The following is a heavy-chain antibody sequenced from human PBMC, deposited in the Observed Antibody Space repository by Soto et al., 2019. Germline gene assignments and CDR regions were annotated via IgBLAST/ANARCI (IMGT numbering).Heavy chain of an antibody. V-gene: IGHV4-59*01. Sequence: XETLSLTCTVAGCSISSNYWTWIRQPPGKGLEWIGYVYNSGSTNYNPSLKSRVTISEDTSKSQFSLKVNSMTAADTAVYYCARYRREAVAGYTLDNWGQGILVTVSS. CDR1: GCSISSNY. CDR2: VYNSGST. CDR3: ARYRREAVAGYTLDN. J-gene: IGHJ4*02. D-gene: IGHD6-13*01.